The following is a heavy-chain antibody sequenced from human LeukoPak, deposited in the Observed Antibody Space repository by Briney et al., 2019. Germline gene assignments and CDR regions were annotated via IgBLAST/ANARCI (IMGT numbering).Heavy chain of an antibody. V-gene: IGHV4-34*01. J-gene: IGHJ4*02. CDR2: INHSGST. D-gene: IGHD2-15*01. CDR3: ARLVEVYFDY. CDR1: GGSFSGYY. Sequence: SETLSLTCADYGGSFSGYYWSWIRQPPGKGLEWIGEINHSGSTNYNPSLKSRVTISVDTSKNQFSLKLSSVTAADTAVYYCARLVEVYFDYWGQGTLVTVSS.